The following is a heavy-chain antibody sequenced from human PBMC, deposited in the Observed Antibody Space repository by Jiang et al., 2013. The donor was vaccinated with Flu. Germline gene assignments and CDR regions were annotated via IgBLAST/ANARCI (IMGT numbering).Heavy chain of an antibody. CDR2: IYYSGST. CDR1: GGSISSSSYY. D-gene: IGHD2-21*02. Sequence: LLKPSETLSLTCTVSGGSISSSSYYWGWIRQPPGKGLEWIGSIYYSGSTYYNPSLKSRVTISVDTSKNQFSLKLSSVTAADTAVYYCARLRTGDYYYYYGMDVWGQGTTVTVSS. V-gene: IGHV4-39*01. CDR3: ARLRTGDYYYYYGMDV. J-gene: IGHJ6*02.